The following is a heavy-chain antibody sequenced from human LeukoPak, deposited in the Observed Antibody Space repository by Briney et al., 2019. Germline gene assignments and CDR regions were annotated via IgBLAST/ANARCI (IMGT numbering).Heavy chain of an antibody. CDR1: GFTFYDYA. V-gene: IGHV3-9*01. J-gene: IGHJ4*02. CDR3: AKGLKGLKFDY. D-gene: IGHD6-19*01. CDR2: ISWNSGSI. Sequence: GGSLRLSCAASGFTFYDYAMHWVRHAPGKGLEWGSGISWNSGSIGYADSVKGRFTISRDNAKNSLYLQMNSLRAEDTALYYCAKGLKGLKFDYWGQGTLVTVSS.